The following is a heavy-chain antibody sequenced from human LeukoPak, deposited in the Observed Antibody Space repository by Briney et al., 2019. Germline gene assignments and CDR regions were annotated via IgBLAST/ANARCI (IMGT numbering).Heavy chain of an antibody. J-gene: IGHJ4*02. CDR3: ARHGRVRGTATQPYFYY. Sequence: PSETLSLTCTVSGGSISSYYWSWIRQPPGKGLEWIGYIYYSGSTNYNPSLKSRVTISVDTSKNQFSLKLSSVTAADTAVYYCARHGRVRGTATQPYFYYWGQGTLVTVSS. D-gene: IGHD2-15*01. CDR1: GGSISSYY. V-gene: IGHV4-59*08. CDR2: IYYSGST.